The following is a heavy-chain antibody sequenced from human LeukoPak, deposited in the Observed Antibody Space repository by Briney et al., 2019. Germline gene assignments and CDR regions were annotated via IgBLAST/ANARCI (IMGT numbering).Heavy chain of an antibody. V-gene: IGHV3-23*01. CDR3: AKDRAQQLVLDF. CDR2: IIGSGST. Sequence: GGSLRLSCAASGFTFSSYAMSWVRQAPGKGLEWVSAIIGSGSTYYADSVKGRFTISRDNSKNTLFLQMNSLRAEDTAVYYCAKDRAQQLVLDFWGQGTLVTVSS. J-gene: IGHJ4*02. CDR1: GFTFSSYA. D-gene: IGHD6-13*01.